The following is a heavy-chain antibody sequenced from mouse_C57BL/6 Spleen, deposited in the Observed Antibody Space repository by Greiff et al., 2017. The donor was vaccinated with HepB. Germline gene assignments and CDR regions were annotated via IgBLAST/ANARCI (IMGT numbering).Heavy chain of an antibody. D-gene: IGHD2-14*01. CDR3: ARRSPYYRFLAY. CDR1: GYTFTDYN. CDR2: INPNNGGT. J-gene: IGHJ3*01. Sequence: EVKLQESGPELVKPGASVKIPCKASGYTFTDYNMDWVKQSHGKSLEWIGDINPNNGGTIYNQKFKGKATLTVDKSSSTAYMELRSLTSEDTAVYYCARRSPYYRFLAYWGQGTLVTVSA. V-gene: IGHV1-18*01.